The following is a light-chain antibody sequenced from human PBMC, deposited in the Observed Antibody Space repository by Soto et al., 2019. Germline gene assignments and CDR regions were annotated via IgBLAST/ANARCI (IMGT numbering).Light chain of an antibody. Sequence: QSALTQPASVSGSPGQSITFSCTGTSSDVGTYNLVSWYQQRPGKAPKLMIFESTKRPSGVSNRFSGSKSGTSASLAITGLQAEDEADYYCQSYDSRLSGSEVFGGGTQLTVL. CDR1: SSDVGTYNL. CDR2: EST. V-gene: IGLV2-14*02. J-gene: IGLJ3*02. CDR3: QSYDSRLSGSEV.